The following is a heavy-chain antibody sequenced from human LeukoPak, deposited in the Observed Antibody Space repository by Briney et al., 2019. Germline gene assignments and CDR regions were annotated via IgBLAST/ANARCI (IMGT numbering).Heavy chain of an antibody. CDR1: GFTFSAYN. D-gene: IGHD3-10*01. CDR3: ARDPISGGLLDY. Sequence: PGGSLRLSCAVSGFTFSAYNMHWVRQAPGKGLEWVAVISYDGSNKYYADSVKGRFTISRDNSKNTLYLQMNSLRAEDTAVYYCARDPISGGLLDYWGQGTLVTVSS. CDR2: ISYDGSNK. J-gene: IGHJ4*02. V-gene: IGHV3-30*04.